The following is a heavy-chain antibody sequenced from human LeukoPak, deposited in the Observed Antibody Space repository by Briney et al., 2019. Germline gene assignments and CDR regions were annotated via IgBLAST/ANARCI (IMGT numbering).Heavy chain of an antibody. CDR3: AELGITMIGGV. Sequence: GGSLRLSCAAPGFTFSSYEMNWVRQAPGKGLERVSYISSSGSTIYYADSVKGRFTISRDNAKNSLYLQMNSLRAEDTAVYYCAELGITMIGGVWGKGTTVTISS. D-gene: IGHD3-10*02. V-gene: IGHV3-48*03. CDR2: ISSSGSTI. CDR1: GFTFSSYE. J-gene: IGHJ6*04.